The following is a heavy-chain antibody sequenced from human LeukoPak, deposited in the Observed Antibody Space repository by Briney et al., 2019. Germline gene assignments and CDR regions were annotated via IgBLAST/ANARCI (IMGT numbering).Heavy chain of an antibody. CDR3: ARDSGSFVIDY. CDR2: ISSSGSTI. D-gene: IGHD1-26*01. Sequence: GGSLRLSCAASGFTFSSYAMSWIRQAPGKGLEWVSYISSSGSTIYYADSVKGRFTISRDNAKNSLYLQMNSLRAEDTAVYYYARDSGSFVIDYWGQGTLVTVSS. J-gene: IGHJ4*02. CDR1: GFTFSSYA. V-gene: IGHV3-11*04.